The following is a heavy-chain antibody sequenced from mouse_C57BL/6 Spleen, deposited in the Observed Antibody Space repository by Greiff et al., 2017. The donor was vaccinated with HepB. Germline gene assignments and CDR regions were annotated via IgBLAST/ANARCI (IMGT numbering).Heavy chain of an antibody. CDR1: GYTFTSYG. CDR3: ARWWTTVVENYFDY. D-gene: IGHD1-1*01. J-gene: IGHJ2*01. V-gene: IGHV1-81*01. Sequence: VQLQQSGAELARPGASVKLSCKASGYTFTSYGISWVKQRTGQGLEWIGEIYPRSGNTYYNEKFKGKATLTADKSSSTAYMELSSLTSEDSAVDFCARWWTTVVENYFDYWGQGTTLTVSS. CDR2: IYPRSGNT.